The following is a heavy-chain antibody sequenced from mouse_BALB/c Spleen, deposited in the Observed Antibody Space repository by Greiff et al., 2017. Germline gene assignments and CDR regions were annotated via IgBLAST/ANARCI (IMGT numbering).Heavy chain of an antibody. Sequence: EVMLVESGGGLVQPGGSLKLSCAASGFTFSSYTMSWVRQTPEKRLEWVAYISNGGGSTYYPDTVKGRFTISRDNAKNTLYLQMSSLKSEDTAMYCCARHDGNPWFAYWGQGTLVTVSA. CDR2: ISNGGGST. J-gene: IGHJ3*01. CDR3: ARHDGNPWFAY. CDR1: GFTFSSYT. D-gene: IGHD2-1*01. V-gene: IGHV5-12-2*01.